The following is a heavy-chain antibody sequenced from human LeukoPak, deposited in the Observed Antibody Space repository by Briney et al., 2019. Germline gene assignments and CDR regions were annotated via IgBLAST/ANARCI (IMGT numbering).Heavy chain of an antibody. J-gene: IGHJ4*02. CDR3: ARVKNGQWLVPHHFDY. CDR1: GYTLTNYG. CDR2: ISAYNGNT. D-gene: IGHD6-19*01. Sequence: ASVKVSCKASGYTLTNYGISWVRRAPGQGLEWMGWISAYNGNTNYAQKLQGRVTMTTNTSTSTAYMELRSLRSDDTAVYYCARVKNGQWLVPHHFDYWGQGTLVTVSS. V-gene: IGHV1-18*01.